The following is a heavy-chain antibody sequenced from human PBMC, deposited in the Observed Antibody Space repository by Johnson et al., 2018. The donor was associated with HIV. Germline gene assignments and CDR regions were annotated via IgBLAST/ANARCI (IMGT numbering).Heavy chain of an antibody. D-gene: IGHD6-13*01. J-gene: IGHJ3*02. Sequence: VQLVESGGGLVQPGGSLRLSCAASGFTFSSYWMTWVRQAPGKGLEWVASIKQGGSEKYYVDSVRGRFTISRDNAKNSLYLQMNSLRAEDTAVYYCARDLLDSSSSTDAFDIWGPGTMVTVSS. CDR1: GFTFSSYW. CDR2: IKQGGSEK. CDR3: ARDLLDSSSSTDAFDI. V-gene: IGHV3-7*01.